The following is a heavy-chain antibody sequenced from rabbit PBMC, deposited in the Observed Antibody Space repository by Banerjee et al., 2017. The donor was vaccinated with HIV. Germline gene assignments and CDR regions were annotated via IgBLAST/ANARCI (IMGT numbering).Heavy chain of an antibody. V-gene: IGHV1S40*01. CDR2: IYTGNSGST. D-gene: IGHD3-1*01. CDR3: ARRAGYPSYGYVAYYFNL. CDR1: GFSFSSSYW. J-gene: IGHJ4*01. Sequence: QSLEESGGDLVKPGASLTLTCTASGFSFSSSYWICWVRQAPGKGLEWIACIYTGNSGSTYYASWAKGRFTISKTSSTVDLQMTSLTAADTATYFCARRAGYPSYGYVAYYFNLWGPGTLVPS.